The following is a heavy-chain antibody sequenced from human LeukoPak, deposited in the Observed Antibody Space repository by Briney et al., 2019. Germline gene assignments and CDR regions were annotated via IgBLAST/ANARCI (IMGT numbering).Heavy chain of an antibody. CDR1: GGSISSDY. CDR2: IYYSGST. Sequence: SETLSLTCTVSGGSISSDYWSWIRQPPGKGLEWIGYIYYSGSTNYNPSLKSRITMSVDTSKNQFSLKLSSVTAADTAVYYCARAGSGIDYWGQGTLVTVSS. D-gene: IGHD3-10*01. V-gene: IGHV4-59*01. J-gene: IGHJ4*02. CDR3: ARAGSGIDY.